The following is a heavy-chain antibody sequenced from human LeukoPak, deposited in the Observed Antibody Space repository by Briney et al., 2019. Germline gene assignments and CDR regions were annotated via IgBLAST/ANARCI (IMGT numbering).Heavy chain of an antibody. Sequence: PSETLSLTCTVSGGSISTTSYYWGWLRQPPGKGLEWIGTIYYNGATHYNPSLKSRVTISVDTSKNQFSLKLSSVTAADTAVYYCARAGIVGATKWGQGTLVTVSS. J-gene: IGHJ4*02. V-gene: IGHV4-39*07. D-gene: IGHD1-26*01. CDR2: IYYNGAT. CDR3: ARAGIVGATK. CDR1: GGSISTTSYY.